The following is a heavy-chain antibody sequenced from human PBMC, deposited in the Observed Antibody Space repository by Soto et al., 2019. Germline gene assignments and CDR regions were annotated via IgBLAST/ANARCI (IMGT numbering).Heavy chain of an antibody. Sequence: PWGSLRLSCAASGFTFSSYAMHWVRQAPGKGLEWVAVISYDGSNKYYADSVKGRFTISRDNSKNTLYLQMNSLRAEDTAVYYCARDGYGDYEAVYYYYGMDVWGQGTTVTVSS. CDR2: ISYDGSNK. J-gene: IGHJ6*02. V-gene: IGHV3-30-3*01. CDR3: ARDGYGDYEAVYYYYGMDV. D-gene: IGHD4-17*01. CDR1: GFTFSSYA.